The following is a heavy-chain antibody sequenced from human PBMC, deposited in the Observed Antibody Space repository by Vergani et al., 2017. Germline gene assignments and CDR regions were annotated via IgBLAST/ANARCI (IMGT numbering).Heavy chain of an antibody. CDR2: IIPIFGTA. CDR3: ARDKGYYYDSTRFGVFDP. Sequence: QVQLVQSGAEVKKPGASVKVSCKASGYTFTSYDINWVRQATGQGLEWMGRIIPIFGTANYAQKFQGRVTITADESTSTAYMELSSLISEDTAVYYCARDKGYYYDSTRFGVFDPWGQGTLVTVSS. CDR1: GYTFTSYD. V-gene: IGHV1-69*18. D-gene: IGHD3-22*01. J-gene: IGHJ5*02.